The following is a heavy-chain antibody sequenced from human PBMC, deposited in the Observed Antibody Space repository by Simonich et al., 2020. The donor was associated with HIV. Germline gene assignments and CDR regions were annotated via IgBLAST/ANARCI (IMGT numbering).Heavy chain of an antibody. V-gene: IGHV4-34*01. J-gene: IGHJ3*02. CDR3: ARAFIVGDLRGAFNI. D-gene: IGHD1-26*01. CDR1: GGCFRAYY. Sequence: QVQLQQWGAGLLKPSETLSLTCAVYGGCFRAYYGSWVRKPPGKGLEGIGEIKHRGSTNYNPSLQRRVTISLDTSKNQFSLKLSSVTAADTAVYYCARAFIVGDLRGAFNIWVQGTMVTVSS. CDR2: IKHRGST.